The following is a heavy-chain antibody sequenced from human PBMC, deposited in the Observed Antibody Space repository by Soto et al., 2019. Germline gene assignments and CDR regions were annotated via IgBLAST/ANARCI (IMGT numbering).Heavy chain of an antibody. V-gene: IGHV3-30*18. CDR3: AKGSSTVGNWFDP. J-gene: IGHJ5*02. Sequence: GGSLRLSCAASGFTFSSYGMHWVRQAPGKGLEWVAVISYDGSNKYYADSVKGRFTISRDNSKNTLYLQMNSLRAEDTAVYYCAKGSSTVGNWFDPWGQGTLVTVSS. CDR1: GFTFSSYG. CDR2: ISYDGSNK. D-gene: IGHD4-17*01.